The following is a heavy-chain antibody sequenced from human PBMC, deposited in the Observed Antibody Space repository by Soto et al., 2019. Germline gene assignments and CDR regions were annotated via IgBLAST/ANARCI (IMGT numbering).Heavy chain of an antibody. V-gene: IGHV3-15*01. Sequence: GGPVGLSWAASGFSLSNSWMSWVRQLPGKGLEWVGHIKSKTDGGTADYAAPVKGRFTISRDDSKNTLYLQMNSLKTEDTAMFYCTTLNYGVDVWCQGTTVTV. CDR2: IKSKTDGGTA. J-gene: IGHJ6*02. CDR1: GFSLSNSW. CDR3: TTLNYGVDV.